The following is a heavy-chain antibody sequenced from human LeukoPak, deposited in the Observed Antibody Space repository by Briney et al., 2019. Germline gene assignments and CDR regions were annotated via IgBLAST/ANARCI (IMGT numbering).Heavy chain of an antibody. CDR3: AKDRTHYSYDILTATLDP. Sequence: GGSLRLSCAASGFTFSSYGIHWVRQAPGKGLEWVTFILYDGSDKYYADSVKGRFSISRDNSKNTLYLQMNSLRAEDTAVYYCAKDRTHYSYDILTATLDPWGQGTLVTVSS. CDR1: GFTFSSYG. CDR2: ILYDGSDK. V-gene: IGHV3-30*02. J-gene: IGHJ5*02. D-gene: IGHD3-9*01.